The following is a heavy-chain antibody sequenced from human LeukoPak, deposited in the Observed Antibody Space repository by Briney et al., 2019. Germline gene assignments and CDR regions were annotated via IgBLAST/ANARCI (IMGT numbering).Heavy chain of an antibody. J-gene: IGHJ4*02. V-gene: IGHV4-4*07. D-gene: IGHD5-24*01. CDR3: ARERRDGYKVYFDY. CDR2: IYTSGIT. Sequence: SETLSLTCTVSGGSISSYYWSWIRQPPGKGLEWIGRIYTSGITNYNPSLRSRVTMSVDTSKNHFSLKVSTVTAADTAVYYCARERRDGYKVYFDYWGLGTLVTVSS. CDR1: GGSISSYY.